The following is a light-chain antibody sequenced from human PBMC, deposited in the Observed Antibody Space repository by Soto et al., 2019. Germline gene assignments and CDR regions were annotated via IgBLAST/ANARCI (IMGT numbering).Light chain of an antibody. CDR2: GAS. CDR3: QQYGSSPRT. J-gene: IGKJ2*01. CDR1: QSVSGSY. Sequence: EIVLTQSPGTLSLSPGERATLSCRASQSVSGSYLAWYQQKPGQAPRLLIYGASSRATGIPDRFSGSGSGTDFTLTISRLEPEDRAVYYCQQYGSSPRTFGQGTKLEIK. V-gene: IGKV3-20*01.